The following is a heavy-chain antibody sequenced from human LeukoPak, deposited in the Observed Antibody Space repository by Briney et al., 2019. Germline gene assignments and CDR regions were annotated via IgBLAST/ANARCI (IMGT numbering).Heavy chain of an antibody. CDR2: INAGNGNT. Sequence: GASVKVSCKASGYTFTSYAMHWVRQAPGQRLEWMGWINAGNGNTKYSQKFQGRVTITRDTSASTAYMELSSLRSEDTAVYYCARGRGIAAFPGYWGQGTLVTVSS. CDR3: ARGRGIAAFPGY. V-gene: IGHV1-3*01. CDR1: GYTFTSYA. J-gene: IGHJ4*02. D-gene: IGHD6-13*01.